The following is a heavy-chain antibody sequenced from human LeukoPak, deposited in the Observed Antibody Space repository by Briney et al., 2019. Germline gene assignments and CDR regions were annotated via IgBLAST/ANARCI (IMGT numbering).Heavy chain of an antibody. CDR1: GFTFSTYW. V-gene: IGHV3-74*01. D-gene: IGHD4-17*01. CDR2: NNSDESNT. CDR3: ARDDYGDYFFPY. Sequence: PGGSLRLSCAASGFTFSTYWMHWVRQAPGKGLVWVSRNNSDESNTNYADSVKGRFTISRDNAKNTLYLQMNSLRAEDTAVYYCARDDYGDYFFPYWGQGTLVTVSS. J-gene: IGHJ4*02.